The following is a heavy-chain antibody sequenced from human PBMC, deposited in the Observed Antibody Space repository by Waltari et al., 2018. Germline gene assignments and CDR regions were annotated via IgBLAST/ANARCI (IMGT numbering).Heavy chain of an antibody. V-gene: IGHV3-33*08. J-gene: IGHJ4*02. CDR3: ARRGSEN. CDR2: ILHDGSSE. Sequence: QVQLVQSGGGVVQPGTSLRLSCAGSGFNLANSGMHWVRQGPGKGLGWVAVILHDGSSEYYSDSVEGRFTISRDIAKNTVYMQMDGLRLDDTAVYYCARRGSENWGQGVLVTVSS. D-gene: IGHD3-16*01. CDR1: GFNLANSG.